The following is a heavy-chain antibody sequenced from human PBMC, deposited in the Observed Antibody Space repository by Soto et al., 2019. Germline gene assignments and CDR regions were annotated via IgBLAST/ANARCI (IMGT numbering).Heavy chain of an antibody. CDR2: ISDYNDNT. V-gene: IGHV1-18*01. D-gene: IGHD1-7*01. CDR1: GYTFTSYG. Sequence: QVQLVQSGAEVKKPGASVKVSCKASGYTFTSYGISWVRQAPGQGLEWMGWISDYNDNTNYGQKLQVSVTMTTDTPTSTAYMELRSLCCDDTAVYYSAREGKTGTTGSFGIWGQGTMVTVSA. J-gene: IGHJ3*02. CDR3: AREGKTGTTGSFGI.